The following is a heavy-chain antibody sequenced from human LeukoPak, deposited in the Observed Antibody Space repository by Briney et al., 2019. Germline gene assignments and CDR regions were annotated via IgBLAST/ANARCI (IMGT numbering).Heavy chain of an antibody. CDR3: ARLGYCSSTSCYYYYYYMDV. V-gene: IGHV1-18*01. Sequence: ASVKVSCKASGYTFTSYGISWVRQAPGQGLEWMGWISAYNGNTNYAQKLQGRVTMTTDTSTSTAYMELRSLRSDDTAVYYCARLGYCSSTSCYYYYYYMDVWGKGTTVTVPS. J-gene: IGHJ6*03. CDR1: GYTFTSYG. CDR2: ISAYNGNT. D-gene: IGHD2-2*01.